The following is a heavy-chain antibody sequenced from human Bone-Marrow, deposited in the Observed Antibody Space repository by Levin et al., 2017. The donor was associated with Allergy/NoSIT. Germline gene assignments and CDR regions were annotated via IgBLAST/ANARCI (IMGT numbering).Heavy chain of an antibody. D-gene: IGHD3-9*01. V-gene: IGHV1-69*13. J-gene: IGHJ4*02. Sequence: ASVKVSCKASGEKFNNYPISWLRRAPGQGLEWMGGIIPIFHTPHYAHKFQGRVTITADASTSTAYMDLSSLRSDDTAVYYCARGLGDILSALAYWGQGTLVTVSS. CDR1: GEKFNNYP. CDR2: IIPIFHTP. CDR3: ARGLGDILSALAY.